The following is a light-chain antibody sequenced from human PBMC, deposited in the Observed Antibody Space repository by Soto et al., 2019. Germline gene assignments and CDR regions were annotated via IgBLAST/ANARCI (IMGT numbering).Light chain of an antibody. V-gene: IGLV1-36*01. CDR3: AACDDSLNGVV. J-gene: IGLJ2*01. Sequence: QSVLTQPPSVSAAPRQRVTISCSGSWSNIGHNAVNWYQQLPGKAPKLLIYYDDLLPSGVSDRFSGSKSGTSASLAISGLQSEDEADYYCAACDDSLNGVVFGGGTKLTVL. CDR2: YDD. CDR1: WSNIGHNA.